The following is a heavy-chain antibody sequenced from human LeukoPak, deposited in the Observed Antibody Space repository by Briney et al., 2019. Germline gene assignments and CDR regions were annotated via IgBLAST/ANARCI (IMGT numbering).Heavy chain of an antibody. D-gene: IGHD3-16*01. Sequence: PGGSLRLSCAASGFTFSSYSMKWVRQAPGKGLEWVSSISSSSNYIYYADSVKGRFTISRDNAKNSLYLQMNSLRAEDTAVYYCAPWGGILSFDYWGQGTLVTVSS. CDR2: ISSSSNYI. V-gene: IGHV3-21*01. CDR1: GFTFSSYS. CDR3: APWGGILSFDY. J-gene: IGHJ4*02.